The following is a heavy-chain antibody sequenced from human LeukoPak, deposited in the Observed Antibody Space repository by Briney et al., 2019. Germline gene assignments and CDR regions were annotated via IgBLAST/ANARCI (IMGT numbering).Heavy chain of an antibody. CDR3: AREGIAAAGTGSPFDY. D-gene: IGHD6-13*01. J-gene: IGHJ4*02. Sequence: GGSLRLSCAASGFTFSSYTMHWVRQAPGKGLEWVAVTSYDGSNKYYADSVKGRFTISRDNSKNTLYLQMNSLRAEDTAVYYCAREGIAAAGTGSPFDYWGQGTLVTVSS. V-gene: IGHV3-30-3*01. CDR1: GFTFSSYT. CDR2: TSYDGSNK.